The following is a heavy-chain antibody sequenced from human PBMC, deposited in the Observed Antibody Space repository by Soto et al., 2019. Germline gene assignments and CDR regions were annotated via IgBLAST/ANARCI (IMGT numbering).Heavy chain of an antibody. V-gene: IGHV4-59*08. D-gene: IGHD4-17*01. CDR2: IYYSGST. CDR3: ARTKKPRRTAELDY. Sequence: SETLSLTCTVSGGSISSYYWSWIRRPPGKGLEWIGYIYYSGSTNYNPSLKSRVTISVDTSKNQFSLKLSSVTAADTAVYYCARTKKPRRTAELDYWGQGTLVTVSS. J-gene: IGHJ4*02. CDR1: GGSISSYY.